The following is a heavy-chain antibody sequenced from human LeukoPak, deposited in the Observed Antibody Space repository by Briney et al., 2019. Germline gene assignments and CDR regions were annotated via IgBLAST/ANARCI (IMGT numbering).Heavy chain of an antibody. Sequence: GGSLRLSCAASGFTFSSYAMHWARQAPGKGLEWVAVISYDGSNKYYADSVKGRFTISRDNSKNTLYLHMNSLRAEDTAVYYCTRDPRHLDSWGQGTLVTVSS. J-gene: IGHJ4*02. D-gene: IGHD6-6*01. V-gene: IGHV3-30*04. CDR2: ISYDGSNK. CDR1: GFTFSSYA. CDR3: TRDPRHLDS.